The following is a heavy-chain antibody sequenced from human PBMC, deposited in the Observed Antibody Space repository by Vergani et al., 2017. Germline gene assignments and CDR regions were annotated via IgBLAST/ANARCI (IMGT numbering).Heavy chain of an antibody. CDR1: GDSMSGYY. D-gene: IGHD6-13*01. V-gene: IGHV4-59*08. J-gene: IGHJ6*02. Sequence: QVRLQESGPGLVKPSETLSLTCSVSGDSMSGYYWSWIRQPPGKELEWIGYMYHSGSTNYNPSLETRVTISGDTSKNQFSLKLSSVTAADTAVYYCARGGAAATFYYYYYGMDVWGQGTTVTVSS. CDR3: ARGGAAATFYYYYYGMDV. CDR2: MYHSGST.